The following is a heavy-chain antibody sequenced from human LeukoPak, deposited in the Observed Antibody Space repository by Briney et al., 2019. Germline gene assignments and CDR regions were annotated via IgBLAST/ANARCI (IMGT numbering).Heavy chain of an antibody. CDR1: GGSISSGSYY. V-gene: IGHV4-61*02. Sequence: PSETLSLTCTVSGGSISSGSYYWSWIRQPAGKGLEWIGRIYSSGSTNYNPSLKSRVTISLDTSKNQFSLKLSSVTAADTAVYYCARVSGSYPDYWGQGTLVTVSS. D-gene: IGHD1-26*01. J-gene: IGHJ4*02. CDR2: IYSSGST. CDR3: ARVSGSYPDY.